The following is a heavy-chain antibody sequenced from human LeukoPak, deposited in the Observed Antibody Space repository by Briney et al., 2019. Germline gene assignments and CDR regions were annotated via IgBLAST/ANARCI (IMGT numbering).Heavy chain of an antibody. CDR2: IDWDDDK. Sequence: SGPTLVNPTRTLTLTCTLSGFSLSTGGVCVSWIRQPPGKALEWLARIDWDDDKYYSTSLKTRLIISKDTSKNQVILTMTNMDPVDTATYYCARIGYSSSWSWFDPWGQGTLVTVSS. V-gene: IGHV2-70*11. CDR3: ARIGYSSSWSWFDP. CDR1: GFSLSTGGVC. J-gene: IGHJ5*02. D-gene: IGHD6-13*01.